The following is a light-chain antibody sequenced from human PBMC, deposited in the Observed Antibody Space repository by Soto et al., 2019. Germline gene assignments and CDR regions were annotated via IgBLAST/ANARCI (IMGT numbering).Light chain of an antibody. CDR1: QSVLYSSNNKNY. CDR2: WAS. CDR3: QHYYHSPYP. Sequence: DIVMTQSPDSLAVSLGERATINCKFSQSVLYSSNNKNYLAWYQQKPGQPPKLLIYWASTRESGVPDRFSGSGAGADFHLRRHNRQGEGGVVYYCQHYYHSPYPFGRGPELGI. V-gene: IGKV4-1*01. J-gene: IGKJ2*01.